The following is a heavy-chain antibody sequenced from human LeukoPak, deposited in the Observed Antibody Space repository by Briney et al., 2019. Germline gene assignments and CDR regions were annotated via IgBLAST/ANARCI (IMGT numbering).Heavy chain of an antibody. D-gene: IGHD3-22*01. CDR3: ARRGEASYYDSSGYYSEVNWFDP. Sequence: SVKVSCKASGGTFSSYAISWVRQAPGQGLEWMGGIIPIFGTANYAQKFQGRVTITADESTSTAYMELSSLRSEDTAVYYCARRGEASYYDSSGYYSEVNWFDPWGQGTLVTVSS. CDR1: GGTFSSYA. V-gene: IGHV1-69*13. CDR2: IIPIFGTA. J-gene: IGHJ5*02.